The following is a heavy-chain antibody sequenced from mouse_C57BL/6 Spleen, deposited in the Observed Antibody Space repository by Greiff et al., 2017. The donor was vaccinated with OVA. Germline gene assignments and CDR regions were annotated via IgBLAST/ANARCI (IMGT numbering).Heavy chain of an antibody. V-gene: IGHV1-62-2*01. D-gene: IGHD2-12*01. Sequence: QVQLQESGAELVKPGASVKLSCKASGYTFTEYTIHWVKQRSGQGLEWIGWFYPGSGSIKYNEKFKDKATLTADKSSSTVYMELSRLTSEDSAVYFCARHEDLMGIRRDYYAMDYWGQGTSVTVSS. CDR2: FYPGSGSI. CDR1: GYTFTEYT. J-gene: IGHJ4*01. CDR3: ARHEDLMGIRRDYYAMDY.